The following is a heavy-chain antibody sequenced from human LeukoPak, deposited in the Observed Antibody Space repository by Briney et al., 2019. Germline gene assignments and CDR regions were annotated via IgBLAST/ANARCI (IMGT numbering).Heavy chain of an antibody. V-gene: IGHV4-34*01. CDR2: INHSGST. D-gene: IGHD2-2*01. CDR3: ARGAVAVPAASAYYYYYMDV. Sequence: PSETLSLTCAVYGGSFSGYYWSWIRQPPGKGLEWIGEINHSGSTNYNPSLKSRVTISVDTSKTQFSLKLSSVTAADTAVYYCARGAVAVPAASAYYYYYMDVWGKGTTVTVSS. CDR1: GGSFSGYY. J-gene: IGHJ6*03.